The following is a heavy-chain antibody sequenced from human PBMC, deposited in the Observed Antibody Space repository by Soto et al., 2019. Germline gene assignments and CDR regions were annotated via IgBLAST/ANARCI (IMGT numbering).Heavy chain of an antibody. D-gene: IGHD2-15*01. CDR3: ARGPGYCIGGSCYGYYYGMDL. Sequence: SVKVSCKASGGTFSSYAISWVRQAPGQGLEWMGGIIPIFGTANYAQKFQGRVTITADESTSTAYMELSSLRSEDTAVYYCARGPGYCIGGSCYGYYYGMDLWGQGTSVTVSS. J-gene: IGHJ6*02. CDR2: IIPIFGTA. V-gene: IGHV1-69*13. CDR1: GGTFSSYA.